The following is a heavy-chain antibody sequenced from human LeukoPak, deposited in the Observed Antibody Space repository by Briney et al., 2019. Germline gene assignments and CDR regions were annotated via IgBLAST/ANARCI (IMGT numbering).Heavy chain of an antibody. V-gene: IGHV4-39*01. Sequence: SETLSLTCTVSGGSIGTSDYSWGWIRQPPGKGLEWIGSISYSGSTSNNPSLKSRVTMSVDMSKNQFSLRLSSVTAADTAVYYCATMIRGIKSRNWIDPWGQGTLVTVSS. J-gene: IGHJ5*02. CDR3: ATMIRGIKSRNWIDP. CDR1: GGSIGTSDYS. D-gene: IGHD3-10*01. CDR2: ISYSGST.